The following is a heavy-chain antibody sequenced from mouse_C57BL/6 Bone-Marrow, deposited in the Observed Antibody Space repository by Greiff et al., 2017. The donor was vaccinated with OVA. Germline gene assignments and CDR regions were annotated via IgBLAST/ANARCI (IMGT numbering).Heavy chain of an antibody. D-gene: IGHD1-1*01. Sequence: EVKLQESGAELVRPGASVKLSCTASGFNIKDYYMHWVKQRPEQGLEWIGRIDPEDGDTEYAPKFQGKATMTADTSSNTAYLQLSSLTSEDTAVYYCTTFITTVVATKDYYAMDYWGQGASVTVAS. V-gene: IGHV14-1*01. CDR1: GFNIKDYY. CDR2: IDPEDGDT. J-gene: IGHJ4*01. CDR3: TTFITTVVATKDYYAMDY.